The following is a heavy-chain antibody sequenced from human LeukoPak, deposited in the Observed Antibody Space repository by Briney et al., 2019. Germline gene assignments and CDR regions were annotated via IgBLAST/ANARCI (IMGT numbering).Heavy chain of an antibody. D-gene: IGHD6-19*01. CDR2: IYYSGST. Sequence: SETLSLTCTVSGGSISSSSYYWGWIRQPPGKRLEWIGSIYYSGSTYYNPSLKSRVTISVDTSKNQFSLKLSSVTAADTAVYYCARQDSSGWDLDYWGQGTLVTVFS. V-gene: IGHV4-39*01. CDR3: ARQDSSGWDLDY. CDR1: GGSISSSSYY. J-gene: IGHJ4*02.